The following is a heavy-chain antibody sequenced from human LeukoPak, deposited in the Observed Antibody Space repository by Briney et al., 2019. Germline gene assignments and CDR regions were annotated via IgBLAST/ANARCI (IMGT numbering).Heavy chain of an antibody. V-gene: IGHV3-53*01. CDR1: GFIVSNNY. CDR3: ARAPTVTAFFDC. D-gene: IGHD4-17*01. CDR2: IYSGGST. J-gene: IGHJ4*02. Sequence: GGSLRLSCAASGFIVSNNYMSWVRQAPGKGLEWVSLIYSGGSTYYTDSVKGRFTTSRDNSKNTLYLQMNSLRAEDTAVYYCARAPTVTAFFDCWGQGTLVTVSS.